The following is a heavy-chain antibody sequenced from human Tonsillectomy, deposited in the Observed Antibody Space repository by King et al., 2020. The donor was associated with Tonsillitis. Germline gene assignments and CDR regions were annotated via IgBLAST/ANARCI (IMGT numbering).Heavy chain of an antibody. Sequence: VQLVESGGGLVQPGGSLRLSCAASGVTFSSYWMHWVRQAPGKGLVWVSRIKSDGSSTRYADSVKGRFTISRDNAKNTLYLQMNSLRAEDTAVYFCTRVRTVGFDAFDIWGQGTMVTVSS. V-gene: IGHV3-74*01. CDR3: TRVRTVGFDAFDI. CDR2: IKSDGSST. J-gene: IGHJ3*02. D-gene: IGHD1/OR15-1a*01. CDR1: GVTFSSYW.